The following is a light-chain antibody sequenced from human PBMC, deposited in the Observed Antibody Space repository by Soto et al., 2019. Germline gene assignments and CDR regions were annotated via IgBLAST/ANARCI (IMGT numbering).Light chain of an antibody. CDR1: SSNIGSNT. Sequence: QSGLTQPPSESWTPGQRVTISCSGSSSNIGSNTVSLYQQLPGTSRKLLIYINNQRPSVVPDRFSGSKSGTSASLAISWLQSEDEADYYCAAADDRFNXLYVFGAGTKVXV. CDR2: INN. CDR3: AAADDRFNXLYV. J-gene: IGLJ1*01. V-gene: IGLV1-44*01.